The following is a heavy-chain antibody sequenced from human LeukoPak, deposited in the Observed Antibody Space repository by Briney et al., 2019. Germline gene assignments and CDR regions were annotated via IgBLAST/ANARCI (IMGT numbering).Heavy chain of an antibody. CDR1: GYTFTSYY. J-gene: IGHJ5*02. Sequence: ASVKVSCKASGYTFTSYYMHWVRQAPAQGLEWMGIINPSCGSTSYAQKFQRRVTMTRDMSTSKVYMELSSLRSEDTAVYYCARDNSVGDNAWWFDPWGQGTLVTVSS. CDR2: INPSCGST. CDR3: ARDNSVGDNAWWFDP. V-gene: IGHV1-46*01. D-gene: IGHD1-26*01.